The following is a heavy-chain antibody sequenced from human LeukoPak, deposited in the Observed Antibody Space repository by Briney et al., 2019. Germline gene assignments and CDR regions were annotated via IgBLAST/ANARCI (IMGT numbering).Heavy chain of an antibody. CDR1: GGSISSYY. D-gene: IGHD2-15*01. J-gene: IGHJ4*02. CDR3: ARDLRDCSGGSCYWGAFDY. Sequence: PSETLSLTCTVSGGSISSYYWSWIRQPAGKGLEWIGRIYTSGSTNCNPSLKSRVTMSVDTSKNQLPLKLSSVTAADTAVYYCARDLRDCSGGSCYWGAFDYWGQGTLVTVSS. V-gene: IGHV4-4*07. CDR2: IYTSGST.